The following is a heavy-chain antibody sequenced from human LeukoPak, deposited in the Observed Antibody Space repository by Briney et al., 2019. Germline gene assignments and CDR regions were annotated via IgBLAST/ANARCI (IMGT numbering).Heavy chain of an antibody. J-gene: IGHJ4*02. V-gene: IGHV4-59*01. D-gene: IGHD3-10*01. CDR2: IHYSGST. CDR3: ARYGSGTYSLDY. CDR1: GGSIRSYY. Sequence: SETLSLTCTVSGGSIRSYYWSWLRQPPGEGLEWIGYIHYSGSTSCNPSLNSRVTISVDTSKNQFSLKLSSVTAADTAVYYCARYGSGTYSLDYWGQGTLVTVSS.